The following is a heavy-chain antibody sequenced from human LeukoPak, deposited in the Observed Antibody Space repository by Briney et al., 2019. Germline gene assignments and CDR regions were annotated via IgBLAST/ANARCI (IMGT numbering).Heavy chain of an antibody. V-gene: IGHV3-30*18. J-gene: IGHJ3*02. D-gene: IGHD3-10*01. CDR1: GFTFSSYG. CDR2: ISYDGSNK. Sequence: PGGSLRLSCAASGFTFSSYGMHWVRQAPGKGLEWVAVISYDGSNKYYADSVKGRFTISRDNSKNTLYLQMNSLRAEDTAVYYCAKISFGELFYDAFDIWGQGTMVTVSS. CDR3: AKISFGELFYDAFDI.